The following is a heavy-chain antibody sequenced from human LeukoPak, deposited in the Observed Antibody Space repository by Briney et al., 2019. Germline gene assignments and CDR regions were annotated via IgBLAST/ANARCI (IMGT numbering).Heavy chain of an antibody. D-gene: IGHD6-19*01. CDR1: GFIFSSYT. CDR3: ARDRDSHGWVSGEI. V-gene: IGHV3-48*01. J-gene: IGHJ3*02. CDR2: INTRADTT. Sequence: GSLRLSCTASGFIFSSYTLDWVRQAPGKGLEWISYINTRADTTYYAESVRGRFTISRDNDKNMLFLQMNSLRAEDAAVYYCARDRDSHGWVSGEIWGQGTVVTVSS.